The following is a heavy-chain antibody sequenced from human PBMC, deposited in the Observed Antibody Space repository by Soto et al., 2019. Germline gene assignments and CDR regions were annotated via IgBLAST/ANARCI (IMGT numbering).Heavy chain of an antibody. CDR3: ARDKTGTTEDYYYGMDV. D-gene: IGHD1-7*01. CDR1: GGSISSGGYY. V-gene: IGHV4-31*03. J-gene: IGHJ6*02. Sequence: TLSLTCTVSGGSISSGGYYWSWIRQHPGKGLEWIGYIYYSGSTYYNPSLKSRVTISVDTSKNQFSLKLSSVTAADTAVYYCARDKTGTTEDYYYGMDVWGQGTTVTVSS. CDR2: IYYSGST.